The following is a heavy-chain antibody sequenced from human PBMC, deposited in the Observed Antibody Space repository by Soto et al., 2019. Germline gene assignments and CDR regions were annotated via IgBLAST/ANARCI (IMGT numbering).Heavy chain of an antibody. J-gene: IGHJ4*02. CDR3: GTATRGSFDY. D-gene: IGHD5-12*01. CDR2: IIPIFGTA. CDR1: GGTFSSYA. V-gene: IGHV1-69*13. Sequence: ASVKVSCKASGGTFSSYAISWVRQAPGQGLEWMGGIIPIFGTANYAQKFQGRVTITADESSSTAYMELSSLRSEGTAVYYCGTATRGSFDYWGQGTLVTVSS.